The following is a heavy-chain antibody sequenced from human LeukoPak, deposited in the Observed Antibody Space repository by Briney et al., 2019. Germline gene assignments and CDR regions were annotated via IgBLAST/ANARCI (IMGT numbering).Heavy chain of an antibody. CDR1: GGSISSSSYY. J-gene: IGHJ4*02. CDR2: IYYSGST. V-gene: IGHV4-39*07. D-gene: IGHD4-17*01. CDR3: ARRVYGDYDDYYFDY. Sequence: TLSLTCTVSGGSISSSSYYWGWIRQPPGKGLEWIGSIYYSGSTYYNPSLKSRVTISVDTSKNQFSLKLSSVTAADTAVYYCARRVYGDYDDYYFDYWGQGTLVTVAS.